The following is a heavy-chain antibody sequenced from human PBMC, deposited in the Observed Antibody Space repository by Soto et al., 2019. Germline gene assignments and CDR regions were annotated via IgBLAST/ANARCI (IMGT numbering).Heavy chain of an antibody. Sequence: SETLSLTCAVYGGSFSGYYWCFLRKPPEKGLEWIGELNHSGSTNYNPSLKSRVTISVDTSKNQFSLKLSSVTAADTAVYYCARDRSVISLTYDYIWGSYRYTDPHFDYWGQGTLVTVSS. D-gene: IGHD3-16*02. J-gene: IGHJ4*02. CDR2: LNHSGST. CDR1: GGSFSGYY. CDR3: ARDRSVISLTYDYIWGSYRYTDPHFDY. V-gene: IGHV4-34*01.